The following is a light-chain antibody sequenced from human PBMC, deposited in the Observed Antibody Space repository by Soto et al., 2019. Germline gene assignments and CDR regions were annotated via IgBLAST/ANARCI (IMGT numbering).Light chain of an antibody. CDR1: QSVNSNY. CDR2: GIS. CDR3: QQRSNWPIT. V-gene: IGKV3D-20*02. J-gene: IGKJ5*01. Sequence: EMVMTQSPAILSVSPGESATLSCMASQSVNSNYLAWYQQHPGQPPRLLIYGISTRATGIPARFSGIGSGTDFTLTISSLEPEDFALYYCQQRSNWPITFGQGTRLEIK.